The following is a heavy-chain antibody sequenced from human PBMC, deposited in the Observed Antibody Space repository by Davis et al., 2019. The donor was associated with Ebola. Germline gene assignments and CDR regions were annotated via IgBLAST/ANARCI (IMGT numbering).Heavy chain of an antibody. Sequence: PGGFLRLSCAASGFTFSSYGMHWVRQAPGKGLEWVAVISYDGSNKYYADSVKGRFTISRDNSKNTLYLQMNSLRAEDTAVYYCATTTIFGVVWGQGTLVTVSS. J-gene: IGHJ4*02. V-gene: IGHV3-30*03. CDR2: ISYDGSNK. CDR3: ATTTIFGVV. CDR1: GFTFSSYG. D-gene: IGHD3-3*01.